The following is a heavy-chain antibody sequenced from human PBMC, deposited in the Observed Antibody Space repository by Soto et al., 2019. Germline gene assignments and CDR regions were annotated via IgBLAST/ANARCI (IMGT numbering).Heavy chain of an antibody. V-gene: IGHV5-51*01. CDR3: ARHLGEAGPGIAYRHPTDYYYYGMDV. CDR1: GYSFTSYW. J-gene: IGHJ6*02. CDR2: IYPGDSDT. D-gene: IGHD6-13*01. Sequence: PGESLKISSKGSGYSFTSYWIGWVRQMPGKGLEWMGIIYPGDSDTRYSPSFQGQVTISADKSISTAYLQWSSLKASDTAMYYCARHLGEAGPGIAYRHPTDYYYYGMDVWGQGTTVTVSS.